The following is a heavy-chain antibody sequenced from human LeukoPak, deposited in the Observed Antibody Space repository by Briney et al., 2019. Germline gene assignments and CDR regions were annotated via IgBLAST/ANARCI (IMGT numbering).Heavy chain of an antibody. J-gene: IGHJ6*02. CDR2: IIPIFGTA. Sequence: SVKVSCKASGGTFSSYAISWVRQAPGQGLEWMGEIIPIFGTANYAQKFQGRVTITADESTSTAYMELSSLRSEDTAVYYCARGYSSSPAPYYYYYYGMDVWGQGTTVTVSS. CDR1: GGTFSSYA. CDR3: ARGYSSSPAPYYYYYYGMDV. D-gene: IGHD6-6*01. V-gene: IGHV1-69*13.